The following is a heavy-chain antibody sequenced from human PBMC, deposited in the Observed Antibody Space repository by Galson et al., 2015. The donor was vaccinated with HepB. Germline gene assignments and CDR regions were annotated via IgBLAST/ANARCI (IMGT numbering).Heavy chain of an antibody. CDR2: ISHDGSNR. J-gene: IGHJ5*02. D-gene: IGHD6-13*01. CDR1: GFTFSSYA. CDR3: AREHIAATGTGWSDP. Sequence: SLRLSCAASGFTFSSYAIHWVRQAPGKGLEWVAVISHDGSNRYYADSMKGRFTISRDNSKNTLYLQMNTLRAEDTAVYYCAREHIAATGTGWSDPWGQGALVTVSS. V-gene: IGHV3-30*04.